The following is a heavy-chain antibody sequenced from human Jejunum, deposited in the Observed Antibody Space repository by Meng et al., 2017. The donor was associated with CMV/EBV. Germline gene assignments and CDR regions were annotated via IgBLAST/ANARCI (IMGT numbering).Heavy chain of an antibody. J-gene: IGHJ4*02. Sequence: LSCLASGFTFGGYVMNWVRQAPGKGLEWVSAITGGGGGTYYADSMKGRFTISRDNSKNTLYLQMNSLRVEDTAMYYCARDLGDYGNYWGQGTLVTVSS. CDR2: ITGGGGGT. V-gene: IGHV3-23*01. D-gene: IGHD4-17*01. CDR1: GFTFGGYV. CDR3: ARDLGDYGNY.